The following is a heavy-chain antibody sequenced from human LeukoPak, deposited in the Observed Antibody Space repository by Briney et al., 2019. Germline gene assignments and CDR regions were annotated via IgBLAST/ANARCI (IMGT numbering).Heavy chain of an antibody. Sequence: NPPGTLSLTCGVTGGSIDITNYWSWVRQAPGKGLEWIGEISHSGTTNYNPSLRSRVTMFLDRANNQFSLSLTSVTAADSAVYYCTRENRPFCPFAYWGRGVLVTVSS. CDR1: GGSIDITNY. J-gene: IGHJ4*02. D-gene: IGHD2/OR15-2a*01. V-gene: IGHV4-4*03. CDR2: ISHSGTT. CDR3: TRENRPFCPFAY.